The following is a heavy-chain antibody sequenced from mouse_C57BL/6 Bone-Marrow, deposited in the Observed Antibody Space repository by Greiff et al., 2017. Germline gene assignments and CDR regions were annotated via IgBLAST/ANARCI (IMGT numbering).Heavy chain of an antibody. CDR2: IYPRSGNT. V-gene: IGHV1-81*01. CDR3: ARDYYYGYYFDY. J-gene: IGHJ2*01. CDR1: GYTFTSYG. Sequence: QVQLQQSGAELARPGASVKLSCKASGYTFTSYGISWVKQRTGQGLEWIGEIYPRSGNTYYNEKFKGKATLTADKSSSTAYMVRRILTSEDSAVXFVARDYYYGYYFDYWGQGTTLTVAS. D-gene: IGHD1-1*02.